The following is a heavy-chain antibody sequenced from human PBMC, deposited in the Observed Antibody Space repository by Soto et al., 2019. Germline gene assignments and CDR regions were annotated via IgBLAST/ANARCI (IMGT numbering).Heavy chain of an antibody. D-gene: IGHD3-22*01. CDR3: ARDYDSSGDY. V-gene: IGHV4-31*03. Sequence: PSETLSLTCTVSGDSVNSGVYYWSWIRHHPGKGLEWIGSIYYSGTTYYNPSLKSRVTISLDTSKNQFSLKLSSVTAADTAVYYCARDYDSSGDYWGQGTLVTVSS. J-gene: IGHJ4*02. CDR2: IYYSGTT. CDR1: GDSVNSGVYY.